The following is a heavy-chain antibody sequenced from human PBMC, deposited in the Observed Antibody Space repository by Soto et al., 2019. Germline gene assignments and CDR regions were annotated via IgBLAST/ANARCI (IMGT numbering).Heavy chain of an antibody. J-gene: IGHJ4*02. V-gene: IGHV4-39*01. Sequence: SETLSLTCTVSGGSIISNTFYWGWIRQPPGKGLEWIGSIYYSGSTYYNPSLKSRVTISVDTSKNQFSLKLSSVTAADTAVYYCASYYGDYNYYFAYWGQGTLVTVSS. CDR3: ASYYGDYNYYFAY. D-gene: IGHD4-17*01. CDR2: IYYSGST. CDR1: GGSIISNTFY.